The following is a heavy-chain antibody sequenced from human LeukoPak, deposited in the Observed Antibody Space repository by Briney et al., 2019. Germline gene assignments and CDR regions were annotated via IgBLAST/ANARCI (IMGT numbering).Heavy chain of an antibody. CDR1: GFTFSSYW. J-gene: IGHJ4*02. Sequence: GGSLRLSCAASGFTFSSYWMSWVRQAPGKGLEWVANIKQDGSEKYYVDSVKGRFTISRDNAKNSLYLQMNSLRAEDTAVYYCARGGSSSTQRFYFWGQGTLVTVSS. V-gene: IGHV3-7*01. CDR2: IKQDGSEK. CDR3: ARGGSSSTQRFYF. D-gene: IGHD6-6*01.